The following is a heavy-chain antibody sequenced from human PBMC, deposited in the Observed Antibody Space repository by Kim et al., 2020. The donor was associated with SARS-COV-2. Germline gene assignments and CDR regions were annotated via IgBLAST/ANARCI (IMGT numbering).Heavy chain of an antibody. CDR1: GGSISSSSYY. V-gene: IGHV4-39*01. Sequence: SETLSLTCTVSGGSISSSSYYWGWIRQPPGKGLEWIGSIYYSGSTYYNPSLKSRVTISVDTSKNQFSLKLSSVTAADTAVYYCASPGYYDSSVVPRAALGGAFDIWGQGTMVTVSS. J-gene: IGHJ3*02. D-gene: IGHD3-22*01. CDR2: IYYSGST. CDR3: ASPGYYDSSVVPRAALGGAFDI.